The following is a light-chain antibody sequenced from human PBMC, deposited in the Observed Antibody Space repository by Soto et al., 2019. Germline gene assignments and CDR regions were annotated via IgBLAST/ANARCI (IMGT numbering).Light chain of an antibody. CDR1: QSVSSSY. Sequence: IVLTQSPGTLSLSPGERATLSCRASQSVSSSYLAWYQQKAGQAPRLLIYGASNRATGIPDRFSGSGSGTDFILTISRLEPEDFAVSYCQHYGSSWTFGQGTKVEIK. J-gene: IGKJ1*01. V-gene: IGKV3-20*01. CDR2: GAS. CDR3: QHYGSSWT.